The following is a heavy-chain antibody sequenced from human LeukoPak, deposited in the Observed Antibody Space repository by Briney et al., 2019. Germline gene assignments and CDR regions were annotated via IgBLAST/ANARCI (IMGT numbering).Heavy chain of an antibody. CDR2: IWYDGSNK. D-gene: IGHD1-26*01. CDR3: ASSVGSGSYRSYFDY. V-gene: IGHV3-33*01. CDR1: GFTFSRYG. J-gene: IGHJ4*02. Sequence: GRSLRLSCAASGFTFSRYGMHWVRQAPGKGLEWEAVIWYDGSNKYYADSVKGRFTISRDNSKNTLYLQMNSLRAEDTAVYYCASSVGSGSYRSYFDYWGQGTLVTVSS.